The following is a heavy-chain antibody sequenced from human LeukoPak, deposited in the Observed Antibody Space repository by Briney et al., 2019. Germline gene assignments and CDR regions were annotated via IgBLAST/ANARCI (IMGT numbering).Heavy chain of an antibody. D-gene: IGHD6-6*01. J-gene: IGHJ4*02. CDR3: ARGRQLSTGAYFDY. CDR2: IIPILDIA. V-gene: IGHV1-69*02. Sequence: SVKVSCKASGGTFSGHTFSWVRQAPGQGLEWMGRIIPILDIANYAQKFQGRVTITADKSTSTAYMDLSSLTSEDTAVYYCARGRQLSTGAYFDYWGQGTLVTIAS. CDR1: GGTFSGHT.